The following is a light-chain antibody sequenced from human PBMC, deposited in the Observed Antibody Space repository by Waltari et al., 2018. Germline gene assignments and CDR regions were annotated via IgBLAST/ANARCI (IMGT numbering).Light chain of an antibody. CDR1: SSDVGGSNL. CDR2: GVS. Sequence: QSALPQPASVSGSPGPSITLSCTATSSDVGGSNLLSWYQQHPGKAPKLIIYGVSNRPSGVSARFSGSKSGNTASLTVSGLQAEDEAYYYCGSYTLINTLVVFGGGTKVTVL. CDR3: GSYTLINTLVV. V-gene: IGLV2-14*01. J-gene: IGLJ3*02.